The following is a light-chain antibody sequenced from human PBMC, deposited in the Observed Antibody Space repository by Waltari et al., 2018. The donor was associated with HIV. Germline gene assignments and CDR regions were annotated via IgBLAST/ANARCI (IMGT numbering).Light chain of an antibody. Sequence: SYVLTQPPSVSVAPGQTARITCGGDNIGRKSVPWYQQMPGQAPVLVVYDGRDRPSGIPERISGSNSGNTATLTISRVEAGDEADYYCQVWISPNDQLNWVFGGGTKLTVL. CDR3: QVWISPNDQLNWV. V-gene: IGLV3-21*02. CDR1: NIGRKS. CDR2: DGR. J-gene: IGLJ3*02.